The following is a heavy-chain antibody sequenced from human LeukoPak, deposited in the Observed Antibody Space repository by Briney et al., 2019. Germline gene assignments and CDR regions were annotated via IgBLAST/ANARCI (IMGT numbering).Heavy chain of an antibody. CDR2: INHSGST. D-gene: IGHD3-22*01. CDR3: ARGRQKGVITPRGAFDI. V-gene: IGHV4-34*01. Sequence: SETLSLTCAVYGGSFSGYYWSWIRQPPGKGLEWIGEINHSGSTNYNPSLKSRVTISVDTSKNQFSLKLSSVTAADTAVYYCARGRQKGVITPRGAFDIWGQGTMGTVSS. J-gene: IGHJ3*02. CDR1: GGSFSGYY.